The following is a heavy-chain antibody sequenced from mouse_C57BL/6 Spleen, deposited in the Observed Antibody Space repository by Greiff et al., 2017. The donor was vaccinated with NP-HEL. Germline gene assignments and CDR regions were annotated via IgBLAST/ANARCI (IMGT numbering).Heavy chain of an antibody. V-gene: IGHV1-64*01. Sequence: VQLQQSGAELVKPGASVKLSCKASGHTFTSYWMHWVKQRPGQGLEWIGMIQPNSGSTNYNEKFKSKATLTVDKSSSTAYMQLSSLTSEDSAVYYCASPQGCSDCWGQGTTLTVSA. CDR1: GHTFTSYW. D-gene: IGHD3-3*01. CDR2: IQPNSGST. J-gene: IGHJ2*01. CDR3: ASPQGCSDC.